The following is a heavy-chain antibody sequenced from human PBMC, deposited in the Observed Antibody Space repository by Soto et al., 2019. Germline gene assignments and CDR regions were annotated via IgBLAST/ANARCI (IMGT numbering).Heavy chain of an antibody. J-gene: IGHJ4*02. CDR1: GFTFSSYA. CDR2: ISKDGNSK. V-gene: IGHV3-30-3*01. D-gene: IGHD3-10*01. CDR3: ARDPQGSYCYIDY. Sequence: GSLRLSCAASGFTFSSYAIHWVRQAPGKGLEWVTIISKDGNSKHYADSVKGRFTISRDNSKNTLFLQMNSLRAEDTAVYYCARDPQGSYCYIDYWGQGTPVTVSS.